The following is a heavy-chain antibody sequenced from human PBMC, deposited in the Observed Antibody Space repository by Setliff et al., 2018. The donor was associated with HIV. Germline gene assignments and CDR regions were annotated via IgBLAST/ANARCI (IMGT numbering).Heavy chain of an antibody. Sequence: ASVKVSCKASGYTFTSYYIHWVRQAPGQGLEWMGIVIPSTGDTNYAQNFQGRVTMTRDTSTNTVYMDLSSLKSEDTAVYYCARIGRTPYYYYYMDVWGKGTTVTVSS. CDR3: ARIGRTPYYYYYMDV. CDR1: GYTFTSYY. D-gene: IGHD2-15*01. J-gene: IGHJ6*03. CDR2: VIPSTGDT. V-gene: IGHV1-46*01.